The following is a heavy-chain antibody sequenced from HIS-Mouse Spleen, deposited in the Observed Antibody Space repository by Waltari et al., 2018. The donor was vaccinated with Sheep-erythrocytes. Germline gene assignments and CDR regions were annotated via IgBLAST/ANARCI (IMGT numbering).Heavy chain of an antibody. V-gene: IGHV3-23*01. Sequence: EVQLLESGGGLVQPGGSLRLSCAASGFTFSSYAMSWVRQAPGKGLEWVSAISGSGGSTYYADSVKGRFTISRDNSKNTLYLQMNSLRAEDTAVYYCAKLPTDSSSWYNYFDYWGQGTLVTVSS. D-gene: IGHD6-13*01. CDR3: AKLPTDSSSWYNYFDY. CDR2: ISGSGGST. CDR1: GFTFSSYA. J-gene: IGHJ4*02.